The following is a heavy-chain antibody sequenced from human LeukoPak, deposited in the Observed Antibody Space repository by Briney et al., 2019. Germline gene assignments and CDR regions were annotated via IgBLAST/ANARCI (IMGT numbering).Heavy chain of an antibody. V-gene: IGHV1-2*02. Sequence: ASVKVFCKASGYTFTGYYMHWVRQAPGQGLERMGWINPNSGGTNYAQKFQGRVTMTRDTSISTAYMELSRLRSDDTAVYYCAREDTAMVMVWFDPWGQGTLVTVSS. CDR1: GYTFTGYY. D-gene: IGHD5-18*01. CDR2: INPNSGGT. CDR3: AREDTAMVMVWFDP. J-gene: IGHJ5*02.